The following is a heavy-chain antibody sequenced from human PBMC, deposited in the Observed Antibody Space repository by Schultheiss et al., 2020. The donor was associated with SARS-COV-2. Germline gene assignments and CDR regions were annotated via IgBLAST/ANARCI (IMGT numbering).Heavy chain of an antibody. CDR2: ISSSGSTI. D-gene: IGHD7-27*01. CDR1: GFTFSSYE. J-gene: IGHJ3*02. V-gene: IGHV3-48*03. Sequence: GESLKISCAASGFTFSSYEMNWVRQAPGKGLEWVSYISSSGSTIYYADSAKGRFTISRDNAKNSLYLQMNSLRAEDTAVYYCARDLGNWGNDAFDIWGQGTMVTVSS. CDR3: ARDLGNWGNDAFDI.